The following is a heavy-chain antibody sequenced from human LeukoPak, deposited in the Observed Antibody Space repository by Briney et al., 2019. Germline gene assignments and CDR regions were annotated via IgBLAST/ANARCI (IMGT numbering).Heavy chain of an antibody. J-gene: IGHJ4*02. Sequence: SVKVSCKASGYTFTGYYMHWVRQAPGQGLEWMGWINPNSGGTNYAQKFQGRVTMTRDTSISTAYMELGRLRSDDTAVYYCARGHDSSGYYLPSDYWGQGTLVTVSS. CDR1: GYTFTGYY. CDR2: INPNSGGT. D-gene: IGHD3-22*01. CDR3: ARGHDSSGYYLPSDY. V-gene: IGHV1-2*02.